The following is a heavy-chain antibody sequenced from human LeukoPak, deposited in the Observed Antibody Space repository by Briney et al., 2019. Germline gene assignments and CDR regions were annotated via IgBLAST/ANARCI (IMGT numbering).Heavy chain of an antibody. CDR3: ARGSRYCSSTSCFDL. J-gene: IGHJ2*01. V-gene: IGHV4-59*01. CDR2: IYYSGST. Sequence: SETLSLTCTVSGGSISSYYWSWIRQPPGKGLEWIGYIYYSGSTNYNPSLKSRVTISVDTSKNQSSLKLSSVTAADTAVYYCARGSRYCSSTSCFDLWGRGTLVTVSS. CDR1: GGSISSYY. D-gene: IGHD2-2*01.